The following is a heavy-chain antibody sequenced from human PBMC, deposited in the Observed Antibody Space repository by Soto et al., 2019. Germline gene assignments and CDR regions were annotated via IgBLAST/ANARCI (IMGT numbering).Heavy chain of an antibody. D-gene: IGHD2-8*01. V-gene: IGHV3-13*01. Sequence: GGSLRLSCAASGFTFSTYDMHWVRQATGKGLERVSAIGTIGDTYYLDSVKGRFTISRENAKNSLYLQMNSLRAGDTAVYYCARGRSNQYESSPPPKFDPWGRGTLVTVSS. CDR3: ARGRSNQYESSPPPKFDP. CDR1: GFTFSTYD. J-gene: IGHJ5*02. CDR2: IGTIGDT.